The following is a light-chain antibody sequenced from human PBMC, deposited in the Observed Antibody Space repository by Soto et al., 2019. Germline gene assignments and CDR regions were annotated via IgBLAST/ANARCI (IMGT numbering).Light chain of an antibody. Sequence: DIQMTQSPSTLSASVGDRVTITCRASQSISSWLARYQQKPGKAPKLLIYDASSLESGVPSRFSGSGSGTEFTLTISSLQPDDFATYYCQQYNSYSPWTFGQGTEVEIK. CDR3: QQYNSYSPWT. V-gene: IGKV1-5*01. CDR1: QSISSW. J-gene: IGKJ1*01. CDR2: DAS.